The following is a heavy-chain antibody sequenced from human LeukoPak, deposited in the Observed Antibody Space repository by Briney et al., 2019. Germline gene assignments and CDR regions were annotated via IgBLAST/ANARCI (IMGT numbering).Heavy chain of an antibody. Sequence: ASVKVSCKASGYTSTSYDINWVRQATGQGLEWMGWMNPNSGNTGYAQKFQGRVTITRNTSISTAYMELSSLRSEDTAVYYCARGPAKRYCSSTSCYGFDYWGQGTLVTVSS. J-gene: IGHJ4*02. CDR1: GYTSTSYD. CDR2: MNPNSGNT. CDR3: ARGPAKRYCSSTSCYGFDY. D-gene: IGHD2-2*01. V-gene: IGHV1-8*03.